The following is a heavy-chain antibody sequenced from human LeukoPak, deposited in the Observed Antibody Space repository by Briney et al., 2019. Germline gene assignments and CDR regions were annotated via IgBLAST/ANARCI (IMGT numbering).Heavy chain of an antibody. CDR2: INHSGST. Sequence: SETLSLTCAVYGGSFSGYYWSWIRQPPGKGLEWIGEINHSGSTNYNPPLKSRVTISVDTSKNQFSLKLSSVTAADTAVYYCARYSYGGNSETLDYWGQGTLVTVSS. CDR3: ARYSYGGNSETLDY. CDR1: GGSFSGYY. V-gene: IGHV4-34*01. J-gene: IGHJ4*02. D-gene: IGHD4-23*01.